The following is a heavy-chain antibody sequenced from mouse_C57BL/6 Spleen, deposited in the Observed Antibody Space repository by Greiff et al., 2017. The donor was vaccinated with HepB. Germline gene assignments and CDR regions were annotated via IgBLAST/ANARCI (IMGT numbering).Heavy chain of an antibody. Sequence: VQLQQSGAELVRPGASVKLSCKASGYTFTDYYINWVKQRPGQGLEWIARIYPGSGNTYYNEKFKGKATLTAEKSSSTAYMQLSSLTSEDSAVYFCAREGRPGDWYFDVWGTGTTVTVSS. J-gene: IGHJ1*03. CDR2: IYPGSGNT. V-gene: IGHV1-76*01. CDR1: GYTFTDYY. D-gene: IGHD3-3*01. CDR3: AREGRPGDWYFDV.